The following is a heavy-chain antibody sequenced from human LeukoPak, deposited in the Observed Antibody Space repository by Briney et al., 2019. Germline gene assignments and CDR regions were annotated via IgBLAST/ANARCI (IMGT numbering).Heavy chain of an antibody. CDR2: ISSSGSTI. CDR1: GFTFIDYY. V-gene: IGHV3-11*01. Sequence: GGSLRLSCAASGFTFIDYYMSWLRQAPGRGLEGVSYISSSGSTIYYADSVKGRFTLSRDGAKNSLYLQMNSLRAEDTAVYYCASDEYQYCSGGSRSNYWGQGTLVTVSS. CDR3: ASDEYQYCSGGSRSNY. D-gene: IGHD2-15*01. J-gene: IGHJ4*02.